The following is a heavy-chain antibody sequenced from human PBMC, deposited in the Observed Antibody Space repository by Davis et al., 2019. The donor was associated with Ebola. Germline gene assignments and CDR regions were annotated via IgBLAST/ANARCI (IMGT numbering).Heavy chain of an antibody. Sequence: ASVTVSCKASGYTFTGYNIHWLRQAPGHGLEWMGRVISNSGGTNYAQNFQGRVTMSSDTSISTAYMELSRLTSDDTAVYYCARGHNYGFEYWGQGTLVNVSS. CDR1: GYTFTGYN. V-gene: IGHV1-2*06. D-gene: IGHD5-18*01. J-gene: IGHJ4*02. CDR3: ARGHNYGFEY. CDR2: VISNSGGT.